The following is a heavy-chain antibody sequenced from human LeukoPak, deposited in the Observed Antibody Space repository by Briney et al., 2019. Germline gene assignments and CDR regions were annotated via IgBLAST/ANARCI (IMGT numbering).Heavy chain of an antibody. CDR2: ISSSGSYT. CDR1: GFTFSSYN. Sequence: GGSLRLSCAASGFTFSSYNMNWVRQAPGKGLEWVSSISSSGSYTYYADSVRGRFTISRDNAKNTLYLQMNSLRAEDTAVYYCAKPARTDYTDYWGQGTLVTVSS. J-gene: IGHJ4*02. CDR3: AKPARTDYTDY. D-gene: IGHD1-14*01. V-gene: IGHV3-21*04.